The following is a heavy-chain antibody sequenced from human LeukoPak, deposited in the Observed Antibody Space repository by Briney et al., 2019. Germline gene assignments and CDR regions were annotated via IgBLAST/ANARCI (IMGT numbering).Heavy chain of an antibody. CDR3: ARVKTYCSSTSCYRRDYFDY. J-gene: IGHJ4*02. D-gene: IGHD2-2*01. V-gene: IGHV4-34*01. CDR2: INHSGST. CDR1: GGSFSGYY. Sequence: SETLSLTCAVYGGSFSGYYWSWIRQPPGKGLEWIGEINHSGSTNYNPSLKSRVTISEDTSKNQFSLKLSSVTAADTAVYYCARVKTYCSSTSCYRRDYFDYWGQGTLVTVSS.